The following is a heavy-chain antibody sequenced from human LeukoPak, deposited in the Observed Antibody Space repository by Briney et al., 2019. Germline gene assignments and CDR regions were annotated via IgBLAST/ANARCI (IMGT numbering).Heavy chain of an antibody. V-gene: IGHV3-33*01. CDR3: GRDLFMIVVPGQNVLDY. Sequence: GGSLRLSCAAAGFTVSTYGMHWVRQAPGKGLEWVAASWYDGSNKYYVDAVKGRFTISRDNSKNTLYLQMNSLRAEDTAVYYCGRDLFMIVVPGQNVLDYWGQGTLVTVSS. CDR2: SWYDGSNK. D-gene: IGHD3-22*01. CDR1: GFTVSTYG. J-gene: IGHJ4*02.